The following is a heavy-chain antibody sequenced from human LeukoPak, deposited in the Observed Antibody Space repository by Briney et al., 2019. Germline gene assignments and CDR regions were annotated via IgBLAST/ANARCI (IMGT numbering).Heavy chain of an antibody. CDR1: GFTFSSYW. J-gene: IGHJ4*02. CDR2: IKHDGNEK. V-gene: IGHV3-7*03. CDR3: ARDLVLIINDN. Sequence: GGSLRLSCAASGFTFSSYWMSWVRQAPGKGLEWVANIKHDGNEKYYVGSVKGRFTISRDNAKNSLYLQMNSLRVEDTVVYYCARDLVLIINDNWGQGTLVTVSS. D-gene: IGHD3-10*01.